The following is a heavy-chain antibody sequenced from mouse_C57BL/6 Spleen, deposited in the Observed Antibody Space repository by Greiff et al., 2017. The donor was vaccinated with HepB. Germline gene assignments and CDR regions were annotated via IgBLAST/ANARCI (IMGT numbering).Heavy chain of an antibody. CDR2: ISSGSSTI. CDR1: GFTFSDYG. Sequence: EVKVVESGGGLVKPGGSLKLSCAASGFTFSDYGMHWVRQAPEKGLEWVAYISSGSSTIYYADTVKGRFTISRDNAKNTLFLQMTSLRSEDTAMYYCARWDYYGSSHYAMDYWGQGTSVTVSS. D-gene: IGHD1-1*01. V-gene: IGHV5-17*01. J-gene: IGHJ4*01. CDR3: ARWDYYGSSHYAMDY.